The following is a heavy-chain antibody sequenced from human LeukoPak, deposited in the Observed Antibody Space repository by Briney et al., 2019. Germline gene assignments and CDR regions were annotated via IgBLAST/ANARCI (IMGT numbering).Heavy chain of an antibody. CDR3: ANPEYSSSSGH. D-gene: IGHD6-6*01. J-gene: IGHJ4*02. V-gene: IGHV4-34*01. CDR2: INHSGST. CDR1: GGSFSGYY. Sequence: SETLSLTCAVYGGSFSGYYWSWIRQPPGKGLEWIGEINHSGSTNYNPSLKSRVTISVDTSKNQFSLKLSSVTAADTAVYYCANPEYSSSSGHWGQGTLVTVCS.